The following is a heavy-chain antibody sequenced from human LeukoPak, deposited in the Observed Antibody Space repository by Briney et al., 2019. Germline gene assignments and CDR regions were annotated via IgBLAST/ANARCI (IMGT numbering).Heavy chain of an antibody. J-gene: IGHJ4*02. Sequence: ASVKVSCKASGYTFTSYGISWVRQAPGQGLEWMGWISAYNGNTNYAQKLQGRVTMTTDTSTSTAYMELRSLRSDDTAVYYCARDRRNSSPYYFDYWGQGTLVTVSS. V-gene: IGHV1-18*01. CDR1: GYTFTSYG. D-gene: IGHD6-19*01. CDR3: ARDRRNSSPYYFDY. CDR2: ISAYNGNT.